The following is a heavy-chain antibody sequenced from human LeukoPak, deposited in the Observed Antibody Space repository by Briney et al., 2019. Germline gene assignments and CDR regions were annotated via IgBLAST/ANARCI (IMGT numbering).Heavy chain of an antibody. CDR1: GYSFTSYG. D-gene: IGHD3-10*01. Sequence: ASVKVSCKASGYSFTSYGISWVRQAPGQGLEWMGWISAYNGNTNYAQKLQGRVTMTTDTSTSTAYMELRSLRSDDTAVYYCARDGYDFWSGYPGVVTYYYGSGSYERTFFDYWGQGTLVTVSS. CDR2: ISAYNGNT. J-gene: IGHJ4*02. CDR3: ARDGYDFWSGYPGVVTYYYGSGSYERTFFDY. V-gene: IGHV1-18*01.